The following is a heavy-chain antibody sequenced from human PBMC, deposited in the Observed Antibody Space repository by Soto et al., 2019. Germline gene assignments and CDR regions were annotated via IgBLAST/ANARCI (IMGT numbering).Heavy chain of an antibody. J-gene: IGHJ6*03. V-gene: IGHV3-74*01. CDR2: INSDGSST. CDR1: GFTFSSYW. D-gene: IGHD1-1*01. CDR3: ARGATDYYYYYMDV. Sequence: GGSLRLSCAASGFTFSSYWMHWVRQAPGKGLVWVSRINSDGSSTSYADSVKGRFTISRDNAKNTLYLQMNSLRAEDTAVYYCARGATDYYYYYMDVWGKGTTVTVSS.